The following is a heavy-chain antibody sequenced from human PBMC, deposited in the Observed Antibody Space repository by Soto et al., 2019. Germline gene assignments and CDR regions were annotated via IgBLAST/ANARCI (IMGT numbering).Heavy chain of an antibody. V-gene: IGHV3-23*01. D-gene: IGHD6-19*01. Sequence: HPGGSLRLSCAASVFTFSSYAMSWVRQAPGKGLEWVSAISGSGGSTYYADSVKGRFTISRDNSKNTLYLQMNSLRAEDTAVYYCAKQYSSGPYYFDYWGQGTLVTVSS. CDR3: AKQYSSGPYYFDY. J-gene: IGHJ4*02. CDR1: VFTFSSYA. CDR2: ISGSGGST.